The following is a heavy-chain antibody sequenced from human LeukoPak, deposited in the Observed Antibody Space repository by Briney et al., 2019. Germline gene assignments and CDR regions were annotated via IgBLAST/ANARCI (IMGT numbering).Heavy chain of an antibody. CDR1: GLTSSSYW. J-gene: IGHJ5*02. CDR2: INSAGSSS. V-gene: IGHV3-74*01. Sequence: AGGSLRLSCAASGLTSSSYWMHWVRQAPGKGLAWVSRINSAGSSSSYADSVKGRFTISRDNAKNTLYLQMNSLRAEDTAVYYCARGDTLPGGLDPWGQGTLVTVSS. CDR3: ARGDTLPGGLDP. D-gene: IGHD1-26*01.